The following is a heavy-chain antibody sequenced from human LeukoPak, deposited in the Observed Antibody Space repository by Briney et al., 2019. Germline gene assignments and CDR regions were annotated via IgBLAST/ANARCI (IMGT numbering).Heavy chain of an antibody. CDR2: IKQDGSEK. J-gene: IGHJ4*02. CDR1: GFTFSNYW. D-gene: IGHD6-19*01. CDR3: ASLGEQWLVQYLHY. Sequence: PGGSLRLSCAASGFTFSNYWMSWVRQAPGKGLEWVANIKQDGSEKYYVDSVKGRFTISRDNAKNSLYLQMNSLRAEDTAVYYCASLGEQWLVQYLHYWGQGTLVTVSS. V-gene: IGHV3-7*03.